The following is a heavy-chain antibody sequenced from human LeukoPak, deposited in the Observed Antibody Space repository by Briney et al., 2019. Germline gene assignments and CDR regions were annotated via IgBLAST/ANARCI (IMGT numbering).Heavy chain of an antibody. V-gene: IGHV3-11*06. CDR1: GFTFSEYY. J-gene: IGHJ4*02. Sequence: GGSLRLSCAASGFTFSEYYMSWIRQAPGKGLEWVSYIRSSSCYTNYADSVKGRFTISRDNAKNSLYLQMNSLRAEDTAVYYCARGYYDNSGYYFPFDFWGQGTLVTASS. CDR3: ARGYYDNSGYYFPFDF. CDR2: IRSSSCYT. D-gene: IGHD3-22*01.